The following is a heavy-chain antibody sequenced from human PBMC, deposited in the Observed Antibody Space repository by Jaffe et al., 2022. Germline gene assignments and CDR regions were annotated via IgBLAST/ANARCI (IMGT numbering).Heavy chain of an antibody. CDR3: AKDLHYYGSGYPYAEYFQH. D-gene: IGHD3-10*01. CDR2: IRYDGSNK. CDR1: GFTFSSYG. Sequence: QVQLVESGGGVVQPGGSLRLSCAASGFTFSSYGMHWVRQAPGKGLEWVAFIRYDGSNKYYADSVKGRFTISRDNSKNTLYLQMNSLRAEDTAVYYCAKDLHYYGSGYPYAEYFQHWGQGTLVTVSS. J-gene: IGHJ1*01. V-gene: IGHV3-30*02.